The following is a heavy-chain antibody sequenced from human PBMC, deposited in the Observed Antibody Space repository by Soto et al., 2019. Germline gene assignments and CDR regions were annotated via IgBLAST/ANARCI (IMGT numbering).Heavy chain of an antibody. CDR2: ISGSGDST. CDR1: GFTFSDYA. V-gene: IGHV3-23*01. Sequence: EVQVLESGGGLVQPGGSLRLSCAASGFTFSDYAMSWVRQAPGKGLEWVSIISGSGDSTYYADSVKGRFTVSRDTSKNTLFLQMNSLRAEDTAVYYCAKDNGMTMVTTDYYYGMDVWGQGTTVTVSS. D-gene: IGHD4-17*01. CDR3: AKDNGMTMVTTDYYYGMDV. J-gene: IGHJ6*02.